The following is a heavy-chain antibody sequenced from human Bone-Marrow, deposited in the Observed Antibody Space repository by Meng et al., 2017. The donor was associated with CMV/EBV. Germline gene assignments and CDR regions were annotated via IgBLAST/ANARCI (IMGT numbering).Heavy chain of an antibody. D-gene: IGHD1-26*01. V-gene: IGHV3-23*01. CDR2: ISGSGYIT. CDR3: AKGSGSHDY. J-gene: IGHJ4*02. Sequence: RLAWAASGFTFRDDGMSWVRQAPGKGLEWVSDISGSGYITYYADSAKGRFTVSRDNSKDTLYLQMNSLRAEDTALYYCAKGSGSHDYWGQGTLVTVSS. CDR1: GFTFRDDG.